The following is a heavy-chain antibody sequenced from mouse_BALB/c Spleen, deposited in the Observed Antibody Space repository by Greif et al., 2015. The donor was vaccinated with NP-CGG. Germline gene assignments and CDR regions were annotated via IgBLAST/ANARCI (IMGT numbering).Heavy chain of an antibody. D-gene: IGHD2-3*01. CDR3: ARARYDGYYRFAY. CDR2: IRNKANGYTT. J-gene: IGHJ3*01. CDR1: GFTLTAYY. Sequence: EVQGVESGGGWVQPGGSLRLSCATSGFTLTAYYMSWVRQPPGKALEWLGFIRNKANGYTTEYSASVKGRFTISRDNSQSILYLQMNTLRAEDSATHYCARARYDGYYRFAYWRQGTLVTVSA. V-gene: IGHV7-3*02.